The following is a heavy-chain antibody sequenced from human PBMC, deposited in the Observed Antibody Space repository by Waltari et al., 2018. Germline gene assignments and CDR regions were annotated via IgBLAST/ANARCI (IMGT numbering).Heavy chain of an antibody. J-gene: IGHJ4*02. CDR2: TSHDGANK. Sequence: QVQLVESGGGVVRPGGSLRLSCTDSGFTFSQYPMHWVRRAPGKGLEWVAITSHDGANKYYAGSVVGRFTISRDNSKNTVYLQMNSLRVEDTAVYYCARDLGSGWYYFDSWGQGTLVTVSS. CDR3: ARDLGSGWYYFDS. CDR1: GFTFSQYP. V-gene: IGHV3-30-3*01. D-gene: IGHD6-19*01.